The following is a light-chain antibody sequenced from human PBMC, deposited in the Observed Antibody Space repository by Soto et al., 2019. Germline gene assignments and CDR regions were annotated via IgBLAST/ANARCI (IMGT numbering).Light chain of an antibody. CDR3: QKYNSAPWT. Sequence: DIQMTQSPSSLSASVGDRVTITCRASQGISNYLAWYQQQPGKVPKLLIYVASTLQSGVPSRFSGSGSGTDFNLTISSLQPEDVATYYCQKYNSAPWTFGQGNKVEIK. CDR2: VAS. V-gene: IGKV1-27*01. CDR1: QGISNY. J-gene: IGKJ1*01.